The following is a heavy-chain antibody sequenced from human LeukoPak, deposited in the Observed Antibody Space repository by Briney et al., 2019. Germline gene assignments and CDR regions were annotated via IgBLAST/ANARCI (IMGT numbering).Heavy chain of an antibody. D-gene: IGHD2-15*01. CDR3: ARGLRGYCSGGSCSTYHYYYGMDV. Sequence: PSETLSLTCAVYGGSFSGYYWSWIRQPPGKGLEWIGEINHSGSTNYNPSLKSRVTISVDTSKNQFSLKLSSVTAADTAVYYCARGLRGYCSGGSCSTYHYYYGMDVWGKGTTVTVSS. J-gene: IGHJ6*04. CDR1: GGSFSGYY. CDR2: INHSGST. V-gene: IGHV4-34*01.